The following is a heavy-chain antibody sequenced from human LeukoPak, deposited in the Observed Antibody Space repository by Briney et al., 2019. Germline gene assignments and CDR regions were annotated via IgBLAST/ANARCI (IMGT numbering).Heavy chain of an antibody. D-gene: IGHD2-21*02. CDR1: GFTFSSYS. J-gene: IGHJ6*02. Sequence: GGSPRLSCAASGFTFSSYSMNWVRQAPGKGLEWVSYISSSSSTIYYADSVKGRFTISRDNAKNSLYLQMNSLRAEDTAVYYCARAYCGGDCSEYYYGMDVWGQGTTVTVSS. CDR3: ARAYCGGDCSEYYYGMDV. V-gene: IGHV3-48*04. CDR2: ISSSSSTI.